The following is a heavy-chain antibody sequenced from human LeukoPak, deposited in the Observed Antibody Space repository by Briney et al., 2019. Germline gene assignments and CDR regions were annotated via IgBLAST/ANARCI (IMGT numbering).Heavy chain of an antibody. J-gene: IGHJ4*02. CDR1: GFIFSSYG. D-gene: IGHD3-22*01. CDR2: IWYDGSNK. V-gene: IGHV3-33*01. CDR3: ARSLYSSYFDY. Sequence: GGSLRLSCAASGFIFSSYGMHWVRQAPGKGLEWVAVIWYDGSNKYYADSVKGRFTISRDNSKNTLYLQMNSLRAEDTAVYYCARSLYSSYFDYWGQGTLVTVSS.